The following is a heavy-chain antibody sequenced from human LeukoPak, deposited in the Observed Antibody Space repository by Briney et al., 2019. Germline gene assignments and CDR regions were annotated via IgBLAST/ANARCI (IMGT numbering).Heavy chain of an antibody. CDR3: ARGRYYAMDV. V-gene: IGHV3-74*01. CDR2: SEGSRI. Sequence: PGGSLTLSCAGSRLTFSGHWMHCVRHAPGKGLVWVASEGSRIRYAASVKGRFTISRDSAKNILYMQMNSLRAEDTAVYYCARGRYYAMDVWGQGTTVIVSS. J-gene: IGHJ6*02. CDR1: RLTFSGHW.